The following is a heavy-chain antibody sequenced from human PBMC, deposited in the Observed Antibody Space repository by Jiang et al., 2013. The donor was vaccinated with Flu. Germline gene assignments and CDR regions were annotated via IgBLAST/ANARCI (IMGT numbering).Heavy chain of an antibody. Sequence: VQLVESGAEVKKPGASVEVSCKASGYTFTGYYIHWVRQAPGQGLEWMGWINPNSGVTNYAQKFQGRVTMTRDTSISTAYMDLSRLRSDDTAVYYCARDIGGSGWYYFDSWGQGTLVTVSS. V-gene: IGHV1-2*02. CDR1: GYTFTGYY. CDR3: ARDIGGSGWYYFDS. CDR2: INPNSGVT. J-gene: IGHJ4*02. D-gene: IGHD6-19*01.